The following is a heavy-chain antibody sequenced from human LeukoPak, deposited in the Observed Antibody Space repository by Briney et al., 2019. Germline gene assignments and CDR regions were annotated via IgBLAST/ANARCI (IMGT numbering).Heavy chain of an antibody. CDR1: GFTFSDYY. CDR2: ISSSSSYT. Sequence: GGSLTLSCAASGFTFSDYYMSWIRQPPGKGLEWVSYISSSSSYTNYADSVKGRFTISRDNAKNSLYLQINSLRAEDTAVYYCARLRAGIIDYWGQGTLVTVSS. J-gene: IGHJ4*02. D-gene: IGHD6-19*01. V-gene: IGHV3-11*06. CDR3: ARLRAGIIDY.